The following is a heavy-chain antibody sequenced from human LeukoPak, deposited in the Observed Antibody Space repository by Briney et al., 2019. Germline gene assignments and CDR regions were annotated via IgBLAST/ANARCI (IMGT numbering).Heavy chain of an antibody. J-gene: IGHJ4*02. CDR3: ARDRMDTGTYFDY. CDR1: GYTFTTYG. D-gene: IGHD5-18*01. Sequence: ASVKVSCRSSGYTFTTYGITWVRQAPGQGLEWMGWISTYNGNTNYAQKLQGRVTMTTDTSTSTACMELRSLRSDDTAMYYCARDRMDTGTYFDYWGQGTLVTVSP. V-gene: IGHV1-18*01. CDR2: ISTYNGNT.